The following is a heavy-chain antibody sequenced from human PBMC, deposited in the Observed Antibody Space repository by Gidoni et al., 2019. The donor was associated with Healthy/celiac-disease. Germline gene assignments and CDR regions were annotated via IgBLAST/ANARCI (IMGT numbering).Heavy chain of an antibody. D-gene: IGHD6-6*01. CDR3: AKLGGSSSSEVDY. CDR1: GFTFSSYA. CDR2: ISGSGGRT. Sequence: EVQLLESGGGLVQPGGSLRLSCAASGFTFSSYAMSWVRQAPGKGLEWVSAISGSGGRTYYADSVKGRFTISRDNSKNTLYMQMNSLRAEDTAVYYCAKLGGSSSSEVDYWGQGTLVTVSS. V-gene: IGHV3-23*01. J-gene: IGHJ4*02.